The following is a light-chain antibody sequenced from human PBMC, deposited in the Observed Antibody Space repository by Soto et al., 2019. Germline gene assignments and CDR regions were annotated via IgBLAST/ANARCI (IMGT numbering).Light chain of an antibody. Sequence: EIVMTQCPATLSVSPGERATLSCRASQSVTSNLAWYQQKLAQAPRLLIYDASTRATGIPARFSGSGSGTEFTLTISSLQSEDFATYYGQHYNTWPPLTFGGGTKVEIK. CDR1: QSVTSN. J-gene: IGKJ4*01. CDR3: QHYNTWPPLT. V-gene: IGKV3-15*01. CDR2: DAS.